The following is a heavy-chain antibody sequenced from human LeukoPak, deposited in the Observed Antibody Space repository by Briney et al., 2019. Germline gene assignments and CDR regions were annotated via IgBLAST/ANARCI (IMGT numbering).Heavy chain of an antibody. V-gene: IGHV3-23*01. Sequence: QSGGSLRLSCASSGSTFSNYAMSWVRQAPGKRLEWFSAISGSGGSTYYADSVQGRFPISRYNAKKALYLQMDILRVEDRDLYFCVRDYQFIKEVWGDGTTVTVSS. CDR2: ISGSGGST. J-gene: IGHJ6*01. CDR1: GSTFSNYA. D-gene: IGHD3-10*01. CDR3: VRDYQFIKEV.